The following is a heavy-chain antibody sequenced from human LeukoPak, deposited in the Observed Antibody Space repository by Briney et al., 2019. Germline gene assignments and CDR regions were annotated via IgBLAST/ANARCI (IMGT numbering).Heavy chain of an antibody. CDR2: IKSKTDGGTT. D-gene: IGHD3-16*01. J-gene: IGHJ6*03. CDR1: GFTFSNAW. Sequence: GGSLRLSCAASGFTFSNAWMSCQTHPPPKGLEWVGRIKSKTDGGTTDYAAPVKGRFTISRDDSKNTLYLQVNSLKTEDTAVYYCTTVGQYYYYYMDVWGKGTTVTVSS. V-gene: IGHV3-15*01. CDR3: TTVGQYYYYYMDV.